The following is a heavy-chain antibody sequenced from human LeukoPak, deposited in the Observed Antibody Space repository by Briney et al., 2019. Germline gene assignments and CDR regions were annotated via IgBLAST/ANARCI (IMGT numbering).Heavy chain of an antibody. CDR2: VSPKTGDR. D-gene: IGHD2-21*02. V-gene: IGHV1-8*01. CDR1: GDIISNFH. Sequence: ASVKVSCKASGDIISNFHINRVRQASGQWLEWIGWVSPKTGDRGYALKFQGRVTMTSDTSETTVYMEVRSLTSEDTAVYYCARTPPKGDIDTWGQGTMVTVSS. J-gene: IGHJ5*02. CDR3: ARTPPKGDIDT.